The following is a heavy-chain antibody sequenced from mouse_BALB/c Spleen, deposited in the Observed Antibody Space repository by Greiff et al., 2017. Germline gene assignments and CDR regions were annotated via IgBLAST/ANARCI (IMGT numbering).Heavy chain of an antibody. Sequence: QVQLQQPGPELVRPGVSVKISCKGSGYTFTDYAMHWVKQSHAKSLEWIGVISTYYGNTNYNQKFKGKATMTVDKSSSTAYMELARLTSEDSAIYYCARGLTGTMDYWGQGTSVTVSS. J-gene: IGHJ4*01. D-gene: IGHD4-1*01. V-gene: IGHV1-67*01. CDR2: ISTYYGNT. CDR3: ARGLTGTMDY. CDR1: GYTFTDYA.